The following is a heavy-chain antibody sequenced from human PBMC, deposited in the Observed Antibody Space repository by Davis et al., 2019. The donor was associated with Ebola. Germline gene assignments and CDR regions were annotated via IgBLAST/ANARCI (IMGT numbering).Heavy chain of an antibody. CDR3: VREVSDYDSPYYYVDV. D-gene: IGHD5-12*01. V-gene: IGHV3-48*03. CDR2: ISDSGSTT. CDR1: GFTFNKYE. J-gene: IGHJ6*02. Sequence: GGSLRLSCAASGFTFNKYEMNWVRQAPGKGLEWISYISDSGSTTYYTDSVKGRFTISRDGAKNSLYLQMNNLRAGDTAVYYCVREVSDYDSPYYYVDVWGQGTAVTVSS.